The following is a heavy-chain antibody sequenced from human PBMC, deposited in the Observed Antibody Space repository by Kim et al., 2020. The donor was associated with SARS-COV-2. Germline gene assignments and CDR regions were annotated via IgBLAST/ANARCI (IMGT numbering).Heavy chain of an antibody. J-gene: IGHJ4*02. D-gene: IGHD2-15*01. CDR3: ARAPPGYCSGGSCYFFDY. CDR2: IYYSGST. CDR1: GGSISSSSYY. Sequence: SETLSLTCTVSGGSISSSSYYWGWIRQPPGKGLEWIGSIYYSGSTYYNPSLKSRVTISVDTSKNQSSLKLSSVTAADTAVYYCARAPPGYCSGGSCYFFDYWGQGTLVTVSS. V-gene: IGHV4-39*07.